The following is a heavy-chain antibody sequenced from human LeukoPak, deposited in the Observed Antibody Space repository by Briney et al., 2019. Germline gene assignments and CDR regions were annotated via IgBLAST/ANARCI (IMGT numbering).Heavy chain of an antibody. V-gene: IGHV1-18*01. CDR3: ARGSPPRRNYDSRGYYSYYFDY. CDR2: ISSYNGST. D-gene: IGHD3-22*01. CDR1: GYTFTTYD. J-gene: IGHJ4*02. Sequence: GASVKVSCKASGYTFTTYDISWVRQAPGQGLEWMGWISSYNGSTNYAQKLQGRVTMTTDTSTSTVYMELRSLRSDDTAVYYCARGSPPRRNYDSRGYYSYYFDYWGQGTLVTVSS.